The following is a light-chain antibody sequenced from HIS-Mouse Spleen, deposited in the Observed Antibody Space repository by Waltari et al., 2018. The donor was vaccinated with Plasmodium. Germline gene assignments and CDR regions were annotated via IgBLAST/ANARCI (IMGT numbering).Light chain of an antibody. CDR3: SSYTSSSTLV. CDR2: EVS. Sequence: QSALPQPASVSGSPGQSITISCTGTSSDVGGYNYVPWYQQHPGKAPKLMIYEVSNRPSGVSNRFSGSKSGNTASLNISGLQAEDEADYYCSSYTSSSTLVFGGGTKLTVL. CDR1: SSDVGGYNY. V-gene: IGLV2-14*01. J-gene: IGLJ2*01.